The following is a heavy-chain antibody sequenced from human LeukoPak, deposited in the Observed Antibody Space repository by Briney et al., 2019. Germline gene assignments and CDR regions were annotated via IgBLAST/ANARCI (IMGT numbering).Heavy chain of an antibody. Sequence: GGSLRLSCAASGFTFSSYGMHWVRQAPGKGLEWVAVIWYDGSNKYYADSVKGRFTISRDNSKNTLYLQMNSLRAEDTAVYYCARGNYYDFWSGYQNLSYFDYWGQGTLVTVSS. J-gene: IGHJ4*02. V-gene: IGHV3-33*01. D-gene: IGHD3-3*01. CDR2: IWYDGSNK. CDR1: GFTFSSYG. CDR3: ARGNYYDFWSGYQNLSYFDY.